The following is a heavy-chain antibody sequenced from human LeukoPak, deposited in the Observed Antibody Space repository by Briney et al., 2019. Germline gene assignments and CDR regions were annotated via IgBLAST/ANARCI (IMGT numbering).Heavy chain of an antibody. D-gene: IGHD5-18*01. V-gene: IGHV3-23*01. CDR1: GFTFSSYA. CDR3: AKRDTTMPKGAFDI. J-gene: IGHJ3*02. Sequence: GGSLRLSCAASGFTFSSYAMNWVRQAPGKGLEWVSAITSGGSPYYADSVKGRFTISRDNSKTTLYLQMNSLRAEDTAVYYCAKRDTTMPKGAFDIWGQGIMVTVSS. CDR2: ITSGGSP.